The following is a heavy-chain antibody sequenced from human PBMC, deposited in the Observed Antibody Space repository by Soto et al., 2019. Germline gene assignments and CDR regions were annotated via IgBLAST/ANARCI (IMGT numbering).Heavy chain of an antibody. CDR1: GFTFSSYS. Sequence: PGGSLRLSCAASGFTFSSYSMNWVRQAPGKGLEWVSSISSSSSYIYYADSVKGRFTISRDNAKNSLYLQMNSLRAEDTAVYYCARDKSTPHCSSTSCYYYYGMDVWGQGTTVTVSS. CDR3: ARDKSTPHCSSTSCYYYYGMDV. V-gene: IGHV3-21*01. CDR2: ISSSSSYI. D-gene: IGHD2-2*01. J-gene: IGHJ6*02.